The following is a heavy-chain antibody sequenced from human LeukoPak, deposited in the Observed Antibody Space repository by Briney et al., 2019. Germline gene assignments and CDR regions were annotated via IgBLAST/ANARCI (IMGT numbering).Heavy chain of an antibody. D-gene: IGHD2-2*01. CDR2: ISAYNSNT. CDR1: GYTFTSYG. Sequence: ASVKLSCTASGYTFTSYGISWVRQAPGQGLEWMGGISAYNSNTNYAQKLQGRVTMTTDTSTSTAYMELRSLRSDDTAVYYCARDRVGCSSTSCYTHYYYYYGMYVWGQGTTVTVSS. CDR3: ARDRVGCSSTSCYTHYYYYYGMYV. J-gene: IGHJ6*02. V-gene: IGHV1-18*01.